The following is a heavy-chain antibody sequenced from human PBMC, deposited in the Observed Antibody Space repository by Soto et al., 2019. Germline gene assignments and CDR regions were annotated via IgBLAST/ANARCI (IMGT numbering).Heavy chain of an antibody. D-gene: IGHD3-9*01. V-gene: IGHV3-23*01. J-gene: IGHJ4*02. CDR3: ARDVRYFDSWDY. Sequence: GGSLRLCCAGSRFTFSSYAMNWVRQAPGKGLEWVSAISGSGDSTYYADSVKGRFTISRDNSKNTLYLQMNSLRAEDTAVYYWARDVRYFDSWDYWGQGTLVTVSS. CDR2: ISGSGDST. CDR1: RFTFSSYA.